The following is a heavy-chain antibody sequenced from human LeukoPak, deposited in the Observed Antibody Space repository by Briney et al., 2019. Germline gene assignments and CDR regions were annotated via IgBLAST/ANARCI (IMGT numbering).Heavy chain of an antibody. D-gene: IGHD6-13*01. CDR3: ARDSSSWYGYYYYYYMDV. CDR2: IYTSGST. J-gene: IGHJ6*03. V-gene: IGHV4-4*07. CDR1: GGSISSYY. Sequence: SETLSLTCTVSGGSISSYYWSWIRQPAGKGLEWIGRIYTSGSTNYNPSPKSRVTMSVDTSKNQFSLKLSSVTAADTAVYYCARDSSSWYGYYYYYYMDVWGKGTTVTVSS.